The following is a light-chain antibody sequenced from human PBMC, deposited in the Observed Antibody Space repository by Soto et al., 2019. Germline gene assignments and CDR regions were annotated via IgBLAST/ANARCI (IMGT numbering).Light chain of an antibody. CDR3: HQYGASPQT. Sequence: EVVLTQSPGTLSLSPGERATLSCRASQSVSSSYLAWYQHKRGQAPRLLMYGASSRATGVPDRFSGWGSGTDFTLTISRLEPEDFAVYYCHQYGASPQTF. J-gene: IGKJ1*01. CDR2: GAS. V-gene: IGKV3-20*01. CDR1: QSVSSSY.